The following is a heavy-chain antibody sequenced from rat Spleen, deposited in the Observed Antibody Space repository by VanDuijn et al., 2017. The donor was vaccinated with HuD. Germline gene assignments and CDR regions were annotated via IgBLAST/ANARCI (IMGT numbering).Heavy chain of an antibody. Sequence: EVQLVESGGGLVQPGRSRKLSCVASGFTFSDYYMAWVRQAPTKGLEWVATLSYDGGNTYYRDSVKGRFTVSRDNAKNTLYLQMDSLRSEDTATYYCARRYDFDYWGQGVMVTVSS. D-gene: IGHD1-5*01. V-gene: IGHV5-29*01. CDR1: GFTFSDYY. J-gene: IGHJ2*01. CDR3: ARRYDFDY. CDR2: LSYDGGNT.